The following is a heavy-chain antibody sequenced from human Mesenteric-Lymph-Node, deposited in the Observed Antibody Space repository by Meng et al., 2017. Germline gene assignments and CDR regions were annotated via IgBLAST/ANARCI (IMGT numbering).Heavy chain of an antibody. CDR1: GFTFRNYA. J-gene: IGHJ4*02. Sequence: LSLTCAASGFTFRNYAMHWVRQAPGKGPEWVALTSYDETNKFYADSVKGRFTISRDNSKNTLFLQMDSLRVENTAVYYCARETEGVNTAMVDYWGQGTLVTVSS. CDR2: TSYDETNK. D-gene: IGHD5-18*01. V-gene: IGHV3-30*01. CDR3: ARETEGVNTAMVDY.